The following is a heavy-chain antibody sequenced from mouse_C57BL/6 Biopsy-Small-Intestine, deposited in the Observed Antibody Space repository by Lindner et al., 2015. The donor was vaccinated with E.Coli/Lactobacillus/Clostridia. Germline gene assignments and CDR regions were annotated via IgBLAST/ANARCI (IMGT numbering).Heavy chain of an antibody. CDR1: GFTFSSYG. CDR2: ISSGGSYT. CDR3: ARRVYGSSSDY. J-gene: IGHJ2*01. Sequence: VQLQESGGDLVKPGGSLKLSCAASGFTFSSYGMSWVRQTPDKRLEWVATISSGGSYTYYPDSVKGRFTISRDNAKNTLYLQMSSLKSEDTAMYYCARRVYGSSSDYWGQGTTLTVSS. D-gene: IGHD1-1*01. V-gene: IGHV5-6*01.